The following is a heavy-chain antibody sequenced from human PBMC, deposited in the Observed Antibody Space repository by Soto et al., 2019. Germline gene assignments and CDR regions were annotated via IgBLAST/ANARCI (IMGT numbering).Heavy chain of an antibody. V-gene: IGHV3-11*01. CDR3: PRDEGGLLLRSGLDV. CDR2: ISSSGSTI. D-gene: IGHD1-26*01. CDR1: GFTFSDYY. Sequence: PGGSLRLSCAASGFTFSDYYMSWIRQAPGKGLEWVSYISSSGSTIYYADSVKGRFTISRDNAKNSLYLQMNSLRAEDTAVYYWPRDEGGLLLRSGLDVWGKGTTVTVSS. J-gene: IGHJ6*04.